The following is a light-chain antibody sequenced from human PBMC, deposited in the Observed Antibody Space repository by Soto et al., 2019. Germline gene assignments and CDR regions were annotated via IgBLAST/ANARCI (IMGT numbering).Light chain of an antibody. V-gene: IGKV3D-20*01. CDR2: DTS. J-gene: IGKJ1*01. Sequence: IVLTQSPASLSLSPGERATLSCGASHTIASVYLAWYQHKPGLAPRLLIYDTSIRATGIPDRFTGSGSGTDFTLTISRLEPEDFAVYYCQQFYNWPRTFGQGTKV. CDR3: QQFYNWPRT. CDR1: HTIASVY.